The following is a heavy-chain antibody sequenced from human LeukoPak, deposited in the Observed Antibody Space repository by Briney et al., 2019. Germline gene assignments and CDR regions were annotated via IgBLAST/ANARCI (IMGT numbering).Heavy chain of an antibody. CDR2: IIPILGIA. CDR3: ATVPIRSYSSGWAFKA. J-gene: IGHJ5*02. CDR1: GGTFSSYA. Sequence: ASVKVSCKASGGTFSSYAISWVRQAPGQGLEWMGRIIPILGIANYAQKFQGRVTMTEDTSTDTAYMELSSLRSEDTAVCYCATVPIRSYSSGWAFKAWGQGTLVTVSS. D-gene: IGHD6-19*01. V-gene: IGHV1-69*04.